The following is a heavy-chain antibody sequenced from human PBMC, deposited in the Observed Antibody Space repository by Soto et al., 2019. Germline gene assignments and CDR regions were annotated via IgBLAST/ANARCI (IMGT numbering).Heavy chain of an antibody. D-gene: IGHD3-10*01. CDR2: ISYSGST. V-gene: IGHV4-39*07. CDR1: GGSIRSSSYY. Sequence: SETLSLTCIVSGGSIRSSSYYWGWIRQPPGKGLEWIGSISYSGSTYYNPSLTSRLTVSVDTSKNQFSLKLNSLRAEDTAVYYCARDSRFGELLPTYGMDVWGQGTTVTVSS. J-gene: IGHJ6*02. CDR3: ARDSRFGELLPTYGMDV.